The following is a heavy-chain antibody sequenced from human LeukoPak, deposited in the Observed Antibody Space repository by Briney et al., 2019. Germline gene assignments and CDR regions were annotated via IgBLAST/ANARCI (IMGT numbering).Heavy chain of an antibody. Sequence: GGSLRLSCAASGFTFSSYAMSWVRQAPGKGLEWVSAISGSGGSTYYADSVKGRFTISRDNSKNTLHLQMNSLRAEDTAVYYCAKDPADGERGNYFDYWGQGTLVTVSS. D-gene: IGHD4-17*01. CDR3: AKDPADGERGNYFDY. CDR2: ISGSGGST. J-gene: IGHJ4*02. CDR1: GFTFSSYA. V-gene: IGHV3-23*01.